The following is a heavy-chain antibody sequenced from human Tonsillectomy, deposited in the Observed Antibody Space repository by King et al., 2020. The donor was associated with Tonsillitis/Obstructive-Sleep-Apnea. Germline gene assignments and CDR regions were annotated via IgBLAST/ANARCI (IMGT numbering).Heavy chain of an antibody. Sequence: QLVQSGAEVKKPGASVKVSCKASGYTFINYGISWVRQAPGQGLEWMGWISVYNGKTNYAQKLQGRGTMTTDISTSTAYMELRSLRSDDTAVYYCARDHSYYDSTGYPDYWGQGTLVTGSS. J-gene: IGHJ4*02. D-gene: IGHD3-22*01. V-gene: IGHV1-18*01. CDR2: ISVYNGKT. CDR1: GYTFINYG. CDR3: ARDHSYYDSTGYPDY.